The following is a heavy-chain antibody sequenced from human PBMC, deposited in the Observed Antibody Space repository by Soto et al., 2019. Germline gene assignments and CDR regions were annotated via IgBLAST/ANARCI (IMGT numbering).Heavy chain of an antibody. CDR3: ARDLDGSGSYFTDY. D-gene: IGHD3-10*01. Sequence: QVPLVQSGAEVKRPGASVKVSCKASGYSFTSTGISWVRQAPGQGPEWMGWTSTFNGEAKYAQKLQGRVTMTTDTSTTTAYMELRSLTSDDMAVYYCARDLDGSGSYFTDYWGQGTLVTVAS. V-gene: IGHV1-18*03. J-gene: IGHJ4*02. CDR1: GYSFTSTG. CDR2: TSTFNGEA.